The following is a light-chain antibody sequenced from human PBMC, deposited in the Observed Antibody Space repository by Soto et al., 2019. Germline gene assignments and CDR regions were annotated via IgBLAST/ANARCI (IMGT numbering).Light chain of an antibody. Sequence: MSLSLAAVSVSTGERATISCRAGQGVTTNFAWYQQKSGQSPRLLIYDVSTRATGVPARFSGTGSETDFTLTISGLQSDDSAVYFCQQYNNWPFSFGQGTLLAI. CDR2: DVS. CDR1: QGVTTN. J-gene: IGKJ5*01. V-gene: IGKV3-15*01. CDR3: QQYNNWPFS.